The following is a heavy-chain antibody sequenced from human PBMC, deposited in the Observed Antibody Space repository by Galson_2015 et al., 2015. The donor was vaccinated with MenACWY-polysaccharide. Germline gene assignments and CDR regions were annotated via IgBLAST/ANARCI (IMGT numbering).Heavy chain of an antibody. CDR1: GGSFSGYY. Sequence: SETLSLTCAVYGGSFSGYYWSWIRQPPGKGLEWIGEINHSGSTSCNPSLKSRVTISVDTSKNQFSLILSSVTAADTAVYYCARGVGARSRFGLWGQGTLVTVSS. CDR2: INHSGST. D-gene: IGHD1-26*01. CDR3: ARGVGARSRFGL. J-gene: IGHJ5*02. V-gene: IGHV4-34*01.